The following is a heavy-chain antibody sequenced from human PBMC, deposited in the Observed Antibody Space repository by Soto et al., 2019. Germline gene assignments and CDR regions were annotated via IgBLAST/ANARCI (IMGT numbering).Heavy chain of an antibody. CDR3: ARVEGYCSSTSCHGGMDV. V-gene: IGHV4-59*01. D-gene: IGHD2-2*01. CDR2: IYYSGST. J-gene: IGHJ6*01. CDR1: GGSISSYY. Sequence: PSETLSLTCTVSGGSISSYYWSWIRQPPGKGLEWIGYIYYSGSTNYDPSLKSRVTISVDTSKNQFSLKLSSVTAADTAVYYCARVEGYCSSTSCHGGMDVWGQGTTVTVSS.